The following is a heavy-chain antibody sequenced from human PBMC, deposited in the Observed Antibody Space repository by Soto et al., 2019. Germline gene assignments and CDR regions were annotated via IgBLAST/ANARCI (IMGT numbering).Heavy chain of an antibody. J-gene: IGHJ6*03. Sequence: GGSLRISCAASGYNLGSDTMSWVRQAPGKGLEWVSAISGRGGSTYYADSVKGRITIFRDNSKNTLYLQMNRLRAEDTAVYYCAGPVAIGRTGYYYDYLYVWRRRTSDIGSS. CDR3: AGPVAIGRTGYYYDYLYV. CDR2: ISGRGGST. D-gene: IGHD1-1*01. CDR1: GYNLGSDT. V-gene: IGHV3-23*01.